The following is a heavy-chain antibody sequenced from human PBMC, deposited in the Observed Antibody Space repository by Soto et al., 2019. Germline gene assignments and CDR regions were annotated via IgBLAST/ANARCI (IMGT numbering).Heavy chain of an antibody. CDR1: GGSISSGDYY. V-gene: IGHV4-30-4*01. D-gene: IGHD3-3*01. J-gene: IGHJ5*02. Sequence: QVQLQESGPGLVKPSQTLSLTCTVSGGSISSGDYYWSWIRQPPGKGLEWIGYIYYSGSTYYNPSLKSRVTISVDTSKNQFSLKLSSVTAADTAVYYCARGHLSRFLEWLSNWFDPWGQGTLVTVSS. CDR3: ARGHLSRFLEWLSNWFDP. CDR2: IYYSGST.